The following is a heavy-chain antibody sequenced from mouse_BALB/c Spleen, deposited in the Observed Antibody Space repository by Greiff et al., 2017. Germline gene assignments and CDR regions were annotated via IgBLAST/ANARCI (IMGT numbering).Heavy chain of an antibody. J-gene: IGHJ1*01. CDR1: GFTFTAYY. CDR2: IRNKANGYTT. D-gene: IGHD1-1*01. CDR3: ARDMGYGSSYWYFDV. V-gene: IGHV7-3*02. Sequence: VQLKESGGGLVQPGGSLRLSCATSGFTFTAYYMSWVRQPPGKALEWLGFIRNKANGYTTEYSASVKGRFTISRDNSQSILYLQMNTLRAEDSATYYCARDMGYGSSYWYFDVWGAGTTVTVSS.